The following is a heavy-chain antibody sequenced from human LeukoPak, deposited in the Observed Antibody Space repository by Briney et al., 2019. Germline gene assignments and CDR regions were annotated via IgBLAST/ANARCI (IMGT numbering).Heavy chain of an antibody. CDR2: INHSGNT. J-gene: IGHJ4*02. D-gene: IGHD3-22*01. V-gene: IGHV4-34*01. CDR3: ARSKDGSGFAAY. Sequence: GSLRLSCVASGFTFSDFDMNWIRQPPGKGLEWIGEINHSGNTNYNPSLKSRVAISVDTSKNQFSLKLSSVIAADTAMYYCARSKDGSGFAAYWGQGTQVTVSS. CDR1: GFTFSDFD.